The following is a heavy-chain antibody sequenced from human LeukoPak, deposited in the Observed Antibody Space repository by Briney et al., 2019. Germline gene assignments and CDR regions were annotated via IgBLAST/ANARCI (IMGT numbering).Heavy chain of an antibody. J-gene: IGHJ4*02. D-gene: IGHD6-19*01. CDR2: FDPEDGET. CDR3: ARVMDSGWSFDY. CDR1: GYTLTELS. V-gene: IGHV1-24*01. Sequence: ASVKVSCKVSGYTLTELSMHWVRQAPGKGLEWMGGFDPEDGETIYAQKFQGRVTMTEDTSTDTAYMELSSLRSEDTAVYYCARVMDSGWSFDYWGQGTLVTVSS.